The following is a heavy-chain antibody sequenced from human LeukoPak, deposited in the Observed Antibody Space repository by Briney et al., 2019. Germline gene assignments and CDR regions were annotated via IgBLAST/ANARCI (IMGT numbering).Heavy chain of an antibody. Sequence: ASVKVSCKASGYTCTSYGISWVRQAPGQGLEWMGWISAYNGNTNYAQKLQGRVTMTTDTSTSTVYMELRSLRSDDTAVYYCARTIVVVTADYFDYWGQGTLVTVSS. J-gene: IGHJ4*02. CDR1: GYTCTSYG. D-gene: IGHD2-21*02. CDR3: ARTIVVVTADYFDY. CDR2: ISAYNGNT. V-gene: IGHV1-18*01.